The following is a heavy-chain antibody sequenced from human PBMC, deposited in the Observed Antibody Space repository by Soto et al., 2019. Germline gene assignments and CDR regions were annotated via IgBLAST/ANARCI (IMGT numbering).Heavy chain of an antibody. CDR1: GFTFSSYA. CDR2: ISYDGSNK. V-gene: IGHV3-30-3*01. Sequence: QVQLVESGGGVVQPGRSLRLSCAASGFTFSSYAMHWVRQAPGKGLEWVAVISYDGSNKYYADSVKGRFTISRDNSKNTLYLQMNSLRAEDTAVYYCARAGYSSSWYVAYWGQGTLVTVSS. CDR3: ARAGYSSSWYVAY. J-gene: IGHJ4*02. D-gene: IGHD6-13*01.